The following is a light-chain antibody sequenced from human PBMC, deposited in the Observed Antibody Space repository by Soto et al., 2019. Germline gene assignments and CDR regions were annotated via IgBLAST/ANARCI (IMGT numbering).Light chain of an antibody. Sequence: QSVLTQPPSASGSPGQSVTISCPGASSDIGGSNYVTWYQQHPGHAPKLLISEVSKRPSGVPARFSGSKSGNTASLTVSGLQAEDEADYYCGSYAGGNTFVFGTGTKLTVL. CDR2: EVS. CDR1: SSDIGGSNY. V-gene: IGLV2-8*01. CDR3: GSYAGGNTFV. J-gene: IGLJ1*01.